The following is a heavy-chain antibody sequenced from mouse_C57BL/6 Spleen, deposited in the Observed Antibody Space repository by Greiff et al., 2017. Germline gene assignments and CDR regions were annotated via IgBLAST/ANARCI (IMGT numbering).Heavy chain of an antibody. J-gene: IGHJ4*01. CDR1: GFNIKDYY. D-gene: IGHD2-1*01. V-gene: IGHV14-2*01. CDR2: IDPEDGET. Sequence: VQLQQSGAELVKPGASVKLSCTASGFNIKDYYMHWVKQRTEQGLEWIGRIDPEDGETKYAPKFQGKATIPADTASNTTYLPLCSLTAEDTAVYYCASVNYGNWVGAMDYGGQGTSVTVSS. CDR3: ASVNYGNWVGAMDY.